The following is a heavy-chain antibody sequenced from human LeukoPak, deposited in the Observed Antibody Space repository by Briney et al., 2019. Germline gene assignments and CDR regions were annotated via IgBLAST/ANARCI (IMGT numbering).Heavy chain of an antibody. V-gene: IGHV3-23*01. Sequence: QPGGSLRLSCAASGFTFSSYAMSWVRQAPGKGLEWVSAISGSGGSTYYADSVKGRFTISRDNSKNTLYLQMNNLRAEDTAVYYCAKNKDAGYSYGPDFDYWGQGTLVTVSS. CDR1: GFTFSSYA. J-gene: IGHJ4*02. D-gene: IGHD5-18*01. CDR2: ISGSGGST. CDR3: AKNKDAGYSYGPDFDY.